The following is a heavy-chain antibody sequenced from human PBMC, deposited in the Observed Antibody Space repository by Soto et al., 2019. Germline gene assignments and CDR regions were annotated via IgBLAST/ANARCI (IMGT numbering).Heavy chain of an antibody. D-gene: IGHD3-22*01. CDR3: ARVLKYYYDSSGYLFDP. CDR2: IYYTGDT. V-gene: IGHV4-31*03. Sequence: SETLSLTCSVSCDSMTSGGYYWSCVRHHPGKGLEWVGSIYYTGDTYFNPSLKSRITVSMDTSKNEFSLKLSSVTAADTAVYYCARVLKYYYDSSGYLFDPWGQGTLVTVS. CDR1: CDSMTSGGYY. J-gene: IGHJ5*02.